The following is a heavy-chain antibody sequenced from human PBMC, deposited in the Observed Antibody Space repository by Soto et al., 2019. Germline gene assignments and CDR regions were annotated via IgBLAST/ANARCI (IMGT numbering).Heavy chain of an antibody. CDR1: GFTFSIYG. D-gene: IGHD2-21*02. J-gene: IGHJ2*01. CDR2: IWSDGSNK. Sequence: QVQLVESGGGVVQPGGSLRLSCVASGFTFSIYGMHWVRQAPGKGLEWVAVIWSDGSNKYYADSVRGRFTISRDNSKNALYLQRKSVRAEDTAVEYCAREGVTTGGYWYFDLWGRGTLVTVSS. CDR3: AREGVTTGGYWYFDL. V-gene: IGHV3-33*01.